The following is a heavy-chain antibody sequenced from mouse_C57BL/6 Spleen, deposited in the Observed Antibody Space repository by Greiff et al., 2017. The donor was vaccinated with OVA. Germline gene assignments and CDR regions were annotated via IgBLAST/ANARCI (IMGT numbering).Heavy chain of an antibody. V-gene: IGHV1-9*01. CDR2: ILPGSGST. J-gene: IGHJ3*01. CDR1: GYTFTGYW. Sequence: VQRVESGAELMKPGASVKLSCKATGYTFTGYWIEWVKQRPGHGLEWIGEILPGSGSTNYNEKFKGKATFTADTSSNTAYMQLSSLTTEDSAIYYCAREGLNWPWLAYWGQGTLVTVSA. CDR3: AREGLNWPWLAY. D-gene: IGHD4-1*01.